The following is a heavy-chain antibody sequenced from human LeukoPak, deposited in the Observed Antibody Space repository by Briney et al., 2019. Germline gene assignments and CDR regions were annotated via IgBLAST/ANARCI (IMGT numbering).Heavy chain of an antibody. CDR2: IYYSGTT. V-gene: IGHV4-39*07. Sequence: SETLSLTCTVSGGSISSSYYYWGWIRQPPGKGLEWIGSIYYSGTTHYDPSLESRVTISVDTSKNQFSLKLASVTAADTAVYYCAKGAGGFSYYNWFDPWGQGTLVTVSS. D-gene: IGHD5-18*01. CDR1: GGSISSSYYY. CDR3: AKGAGGFSYYNWFDP. J-gene: IGHJ5*02.